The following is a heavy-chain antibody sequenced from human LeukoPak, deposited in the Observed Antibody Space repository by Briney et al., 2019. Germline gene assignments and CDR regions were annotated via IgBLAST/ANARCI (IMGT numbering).Heavy chain of an antibody. J-gene: IGHJ3*02. CDR2: IYYSGST. CDR3: AREGPSGPDAFDI. V-gene: IGHV4-59*01. Sequence: SETLSLTCTVSGGSISSYYWSWIRQPPGKGLEWIGYIYYSGSTNYNPSLKSRVTISVDTSKNQFSLKLSSVTAADTAVYYCAREGPSGPDAFDIWGQGTMVTVSS. D-gene: IGHD6-25*01. CDR1: GGSISSYY.